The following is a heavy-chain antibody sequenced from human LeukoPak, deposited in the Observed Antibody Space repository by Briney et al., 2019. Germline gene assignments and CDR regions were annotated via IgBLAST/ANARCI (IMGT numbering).Heavy chain of an antibody. CDR3: ARDLMQQHTLLWGY. CDR2: ISAYNGNT. J-gene: IGHJ4*02. CDR1: GYTFTSYG. V-gene: IGHV1-18*01. Sequence: ASVKVSCKASGYTFTSYGISWVRQAPGQGLEWMGWISAYNGNTNYPQRLQGRVTMTTDTSTSTAYMELRSLRSDDTAVYYCARDLMQQHTLLWGYWGQGTLVIVSS. D-gene: IGHD3-16*01.